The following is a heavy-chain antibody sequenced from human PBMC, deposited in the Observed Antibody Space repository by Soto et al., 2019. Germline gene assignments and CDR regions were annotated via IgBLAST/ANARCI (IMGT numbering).Heavy chain of an antibody. V-gene: IGHV1-8*01. Sequence: QVQLVQSGADVKKPGASVKVSCKASGYTFSSYDINWVRQATGQGLEWMGWMNPKSGYTGYAQKFQGRVTMTRDTSISTAYMEVSSLRSEDTAIYYCARAYGDLDVWGQGTTVTVSS. CDR2: MNPKSGYT. D-gene: IGHD2-21*01. CDR1: GYTFSSYD. J-gene: IGHJ6*02. CDR3: ARAYGDLDV.